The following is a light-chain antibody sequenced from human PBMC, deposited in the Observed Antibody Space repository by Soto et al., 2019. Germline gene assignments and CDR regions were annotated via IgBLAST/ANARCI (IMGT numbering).Light chain of an antibody. CDR2: EVT. V-gene: IGLV2-8*01. CDR1: SSDVGGYNY. CDR3: SSYAASNNFYFV. Sequence: QSVLTQPPSASGSPGQSVTISCTGTSSDVGGYNYVSWYQQYPGRAPKLMIYEVTKLPSGVTDRFSGSKSGNTASLTVSGLQAEDEADYYCSSYAASNNFYFVFGGGTKLTVL. J-gene: IGLJ3*02.